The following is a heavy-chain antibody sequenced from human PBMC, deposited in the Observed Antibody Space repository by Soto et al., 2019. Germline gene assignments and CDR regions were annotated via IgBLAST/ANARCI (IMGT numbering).Heavy chain of an antibody. CDR1: GFTFSSYG. V-gene: IGHV3-33*01. J-gene: IGHJ4*02. Sequence: GGSLRLSCAASGFTFSSYGMHWVRQAPGKGLEWVAVIWYDGSNKYYADSVKGRFTISRDNSKNTLYLQMNSLRAEDTAVYYCARDEQWELFDYWGQGTLVTVSS. D-gene: IGHD1-26*01. CDR2: IWYDGSNK. CDR3: ARDEQWELFDY.